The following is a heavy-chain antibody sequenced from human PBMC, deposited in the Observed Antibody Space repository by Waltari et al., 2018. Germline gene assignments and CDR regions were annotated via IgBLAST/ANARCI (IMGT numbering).Heavy chain of an antibody. CDR3: ARDYCDRTNCHGMDV. Sequence: QVQLVESGGGVVLPGRSLRLSCAASEFTFSSYAMHWVRQAPGKGPEWVAVISYNARNIYYVDSVKGRFTISRDNSKKTLYLQMNSLRADDTAVYYCARDYCDRTNCHGMDVWGQGTTVTVSS. J-gene: IGHJ6*02. V-gene: IGHV3-30*04. D-gene: IGHD3-22*01. CDR2: ISYNARNI. CDR1: EFTFSSYA.